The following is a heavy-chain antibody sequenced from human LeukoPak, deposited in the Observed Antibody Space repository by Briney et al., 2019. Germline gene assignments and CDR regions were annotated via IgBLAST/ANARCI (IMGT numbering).Heavy chain of an antibody. V-gene: IGHV3-30*10. D-gene: IGHD1-26*01. CDR2: ISTDGGIT. Sequence: GGSVRLSCAASGFTFAGYDLHWVRQAPGKGLEWVAVISTDGGITIYTDSFRGRFTISRDNSKNTLYVQMNSLTAEDTAVYYCARDQRLGASDYMDYWGQGTPVSVPS. CDR1: GFTFAGYD. J-gene: IGHJ4*02. CDR3: ARDQRLGASDYMDY.